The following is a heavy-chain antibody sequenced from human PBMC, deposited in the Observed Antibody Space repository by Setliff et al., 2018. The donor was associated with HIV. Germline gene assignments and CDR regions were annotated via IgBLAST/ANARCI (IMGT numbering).Heavy chain of an antibody. J-gene: IGHJ4*02. CDR2: IYSTGST. D-gene: IGHD4-17*01. V-gene: IGHV4-59*11. CDR1: GASITSHY. Sequence: SETLSLTCTVSGASITSHYWSWIRQSPGRELEWIGDIYSTGSTNYNPSLQSRVSISMEASKNKFSLKVTSVTSADTAVYYCAKGAGFYGDYTFDYWGQGKLVTVSS. CDR3: AKGAGFYGDYTFDY.